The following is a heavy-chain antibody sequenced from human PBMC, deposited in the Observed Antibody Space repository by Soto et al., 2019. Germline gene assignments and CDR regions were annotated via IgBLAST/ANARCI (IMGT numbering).Heavy chain of an antibody. D-gene: IGHD2-2*01. CDR3: ARGAEYQLLSRDYFYGMDV. CDR2: ISYEGSNN. CDR1: GFTFNSHG. J-gene: IGHJ6*02. V-gene: IGHV3-30*03. Sequence: QVQLVEAGGGVVQPGRSLRLSCGASGFTFNSHGMNWVRQAPGKGLEWVAVISYEGSNNFYAESVKGRFTISRDNSKNTLYLQMNSLRREDTAVYYCARGAEYQLLSRDYFYGMDVWGQGTTVTVSS.